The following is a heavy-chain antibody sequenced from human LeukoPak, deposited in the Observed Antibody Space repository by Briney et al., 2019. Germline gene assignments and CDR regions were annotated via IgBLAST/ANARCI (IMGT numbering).Heavy chain of an antibody. D-gene: IGHD4-17*01. J-gene: IGHJ4*02. Sequence: GGSLRLSCAASGFTFSSYGMHWVRQAPGKGLEWVAVISYDGSNKYYADSVKGRFTISRDNSKNTLYLQMNSLRAEDTAVYYCAKKEGGLYGDYPLFDYWGQGTLVTVSS. CDR1: GFTFSSYG. CDR3: AKKEGGLYGDYPLFDY. V-gene: IGHV3-30*18. CDR2: ISYDGSNK.